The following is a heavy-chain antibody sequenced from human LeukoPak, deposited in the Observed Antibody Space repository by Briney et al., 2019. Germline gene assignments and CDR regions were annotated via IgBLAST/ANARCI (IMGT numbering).Heavy chain of an antibody. CDR1: GGTFSSYA. J-gene: IGHJ5*02. D-gene: IGHD5-18*01. V-gene: IGHV1-69*05. CDR2: IIPIFGTA. CDR3: ARDPGYSYGYCWFDP. Sequence: SVKVSCKASGGTFSSYAISWVRQAPGQGLEWMGGIIPIFGTANYAQKFQGRVTITTDESTSTAYMELSSLRSEDTAVYSCARDPGYSYGYCWFDPWGKGPWSPSPQ.